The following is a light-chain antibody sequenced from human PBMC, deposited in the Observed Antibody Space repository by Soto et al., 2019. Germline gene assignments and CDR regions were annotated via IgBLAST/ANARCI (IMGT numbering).Light chain of an antibody. J-gene: IGLJ3*02. CDR3: CSYAGSYTLV. CDR2: DVS. Sequence: QSALTQPRSVSGSPEQSVTISCTGTSSNVGAYNYVSWYQQHPGKVPKLMIYDVSRRPSGVPDRFSGSKSGNTASLTISGLQADDEADYYYCSYAGSYTLVFGGGTKLTVL. V-gene: IGLV2-11*01. CDR1: SSNVGAYNY.